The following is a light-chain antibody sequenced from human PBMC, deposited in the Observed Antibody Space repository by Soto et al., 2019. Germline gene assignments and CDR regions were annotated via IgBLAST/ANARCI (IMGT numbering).Light chain of an antibody. CDR3: ETWDSNTRV. CDR1: SGHSSYI. CDR2: LEGSGSY. V-gene: IGLV4-60*03. J-gene: IGLJ1*01. Sequence: QLVLTQSPSASAFLGSSVKLTCTLSSGHSSYIIAWHQQQPGKAPRYLMNLEGSGSYNKGSGAPARFSGSSSGADRYLTISNLQSEDEADYYCETWDSNTRVFGTGTKLTVL.